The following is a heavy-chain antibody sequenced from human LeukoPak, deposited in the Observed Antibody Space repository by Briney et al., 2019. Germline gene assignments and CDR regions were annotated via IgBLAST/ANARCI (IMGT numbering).Heavy chain of an antibody. CDR3: ATALGGYSDYRGATNDY. J-gene: IGHJ4*02. V-gene: IGHV4-59*01. CDR2: IYYSGST. D-gene: IGHD5-12*01. Sequence: PSETLSLTCTVSGGSISSYYWSWIRQPPGKGLEWIGYIYYSGSTNYNPSLKSRVTISVDTSKNQFSLKLSSVTAADTAVYYCATALGGYSDYRGATNDYWGQGTLVTVSS. CDR1: GGSISSYY.